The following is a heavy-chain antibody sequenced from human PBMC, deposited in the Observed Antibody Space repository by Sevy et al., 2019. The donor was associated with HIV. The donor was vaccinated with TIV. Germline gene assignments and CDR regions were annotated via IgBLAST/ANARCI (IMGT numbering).Heavy chain of an antibody. Sequence: SQTLSLTCAISGDSVSSNSAVWNWIRQSPSRGLEWLGRTYYRSKWYNDYTVSVKSRITINPDTSKNQFSLQLNSVTPEDTAMYYCARKDDSVGSFDIWGRGTMVTVSS. CDR2: TYYRSKWYN. CDR3: ARKDDSVGSFDI. V-gene: IGHV6-1*01. CDR1: GDSVSSNSAV. J-gene: IGHJ3*02. D-gene: IGHD3-16*01.